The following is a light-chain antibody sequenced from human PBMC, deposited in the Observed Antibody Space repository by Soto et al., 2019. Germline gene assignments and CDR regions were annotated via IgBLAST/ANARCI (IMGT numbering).Light chain of an antibody. CDR2: DAS. J-gene: IGKJ3*01. CDR1: QSINIW. Sequence: DIQMTQSPSTLSASVGDRVTITCRASQSINIWLAWYQQKPGKAPKLLIYDASTLEGGVPSRFSGSGSGTEFTLTISSPQPDDFATYYCQQYNTYSTFGPGTKVDIK. CDR3: QQYNTYST. V-gene: IGKV1-5*01.